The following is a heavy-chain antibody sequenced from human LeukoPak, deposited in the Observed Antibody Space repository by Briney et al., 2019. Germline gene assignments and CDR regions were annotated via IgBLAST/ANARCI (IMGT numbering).Heavy chain of an antibody. Sequence: GGSLRLSCAASGFTFNNYEMHWVRQTAGKGLEWVSAVGIAVDTFYAGSVKGRCSISRDNAESSLFLQMNSLRAGDTAVYYCAREGRMGTADAFDVWGQGTMVTVSS. V-gene: IGHV3-13*01. J-gene: IGHJ3*01. D-gene: IGHD1-14*01. CDR2: VGIAVDT. CDR3: AREGRMGTADAFDV. CDR1: GFTFNNYE.